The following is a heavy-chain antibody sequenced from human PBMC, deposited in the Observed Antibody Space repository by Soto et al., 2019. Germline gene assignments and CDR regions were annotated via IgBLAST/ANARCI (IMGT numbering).Heavy chain of an antibody. CDR3: AKFQTGTTGHFDY. CDR1: GFTFSSYA. CDR2: ISGSGGST. D-gene: IGHD1-1*01. J-gene: IGHJ4*02. Sequence: GGCLRLSCAASGFTFSSYAMSWVRQAPGKGLEWVSAISGSGGSTYYADSVKGRFTISRDNSKNTLYLQMNSLRAEDTAVYYCAKFQTGTTGHFDYWGQGTLVTVSS. V-gene: IGHV3-23*01.